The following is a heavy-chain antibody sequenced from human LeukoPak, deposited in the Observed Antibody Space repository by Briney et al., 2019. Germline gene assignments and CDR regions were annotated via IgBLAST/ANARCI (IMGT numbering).Heavy chain of an antibody. CDR1: GFTFSDHY. Sequence: GGSLRLSCAASGFTFSDHYMDWVRQAPGKGLEWVGRIVNKGNSYTTEYAASVKDRFTISRDDSKNSLSLQMNSLKTEDTAVYYCTTNPYYYDSSGTPRWYFDYWGQGTLVTVSS. V-gene: IGHV3-72*01. CDR2: IVNKGNSYTT. CDR3: TTNPYYYDSSGTPRWYFDY. D-gene: IGHD3-22*01. J-gene: IGHJ4*02.